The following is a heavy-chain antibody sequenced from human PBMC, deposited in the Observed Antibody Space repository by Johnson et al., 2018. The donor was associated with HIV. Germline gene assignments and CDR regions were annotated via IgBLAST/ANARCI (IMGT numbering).Heavy chain of an antibody. CDR2: ISYDGSNK. V-gene: IGHV3-30*04. J-gene: IGHJ3*02. CDR3: VREIVLNSSGWYCIDAFDI. CDR1: GFTFSSYA. Sequence: VQLVESGGGLVQPGGSLRLSCAASGFTFSSYAMHWVRQAPGKGLEWVAVISYDGSNKYYADSVKGRFTISRDNAKNSLYLQMNSLRAEDTAVYYCVREIVLNSSGWYCIDAFDIWGQGTMVTVSS. D-gene: IGHD6-19*01.